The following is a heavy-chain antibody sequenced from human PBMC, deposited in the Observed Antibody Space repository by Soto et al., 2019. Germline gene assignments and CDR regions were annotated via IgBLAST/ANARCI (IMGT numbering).Heavy chain of an antibody. Sequence: EVQVVESGGGLVKPGGSLRLSCASSGFTFSTYTMNWVRQAPGKGLEWVSSINGRSNNEYYTDSVKGRFTISRDNAKNSLYLQMNMLRAEDTAVYYCAREGGIVGGTSAFDYWGLGTLVTVSS. J-gene: IGHJ4*02. CDR2: INGRSNNE. D-gene: IGHD1-26*01. CDR3: AREGGIVGGTSAFDY. CDR1: GFTFSTYT. V-gene: IGHV3-21*01.